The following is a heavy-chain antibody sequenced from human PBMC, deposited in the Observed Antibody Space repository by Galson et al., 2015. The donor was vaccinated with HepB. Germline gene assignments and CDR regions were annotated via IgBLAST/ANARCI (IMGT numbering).Heavy chain of an antibody. D-gene: IGHD4-17*01. V-gene: IGHV1-58*01. CDR3: AADRNYGDYVVLPYYMDV. J-gene: IGHJ6*03. CDR1: GYTFTSSA. CDR2: IVVGSGNT. Sequence: SVKVSCKASGYTFTSSAVQWVRQARGQRLEWIGWIVVGSGNTNYAQKFQERVTITRDMSTSTAYMELSSLRSEDTAVYYCAADRNYGDYVVLPYYMDVWGKGTTVTVSS.